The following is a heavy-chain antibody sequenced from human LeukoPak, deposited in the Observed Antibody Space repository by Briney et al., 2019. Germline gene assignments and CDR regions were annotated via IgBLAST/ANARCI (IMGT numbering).Heavy chain of an antibody. J-gene: IGHJ4*02. V-gene: IGHV4-4*07. CDR2: INTSGST. Sequence: PSETLSLTCTVSGGSISNYYWSWIRQPAGKGLEWIGRINTSGSTDYNPSLKSRGTMSVDTAKNQFSLNLSSLTAADTAVYYCARSRGTTLVTRFDYWGQGTLVTVSS. D-gene: IGHD5-18*01. CDR1: GGSISNYY. CDR3: ARSRGTTLVTRFDY.